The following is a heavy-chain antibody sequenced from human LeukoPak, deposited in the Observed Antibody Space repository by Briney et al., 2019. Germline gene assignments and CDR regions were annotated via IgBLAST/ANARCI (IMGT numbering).Heavy chain of an antibody. CDR3: ATSLTYYYDSSGWTLDY. CDR1: GYTLTELS. V-gene: IGHV1-24*01. CDR2: FNPEDGET. J-gene: IGHJ4*02. D-gene: IGHD3-22*01. Sequence: ASVKVPCKVSGYTLTELSMHWVRQAPGKGLEWMGGFNPEDGETIYAQKFQGRVTMTEDTSTDTAYMELSSLRSEDTAVYYCATSLTYYYDSSGWTLDYWGQGTLVTVSS.